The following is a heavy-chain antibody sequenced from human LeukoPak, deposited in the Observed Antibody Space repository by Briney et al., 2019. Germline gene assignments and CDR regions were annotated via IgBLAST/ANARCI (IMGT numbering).Heavy chain of an antibody. CDR2: ISSSGSTI. CDR3: ANLLLWFGELPIP. D-gene: IGHD3-10*01. Sequence: GGSLRLSCAASGFTFSSYEMNWVRQAPGKGLEWVSYISSSGSTIYYADSVKGRFTISRDNAKNSLYLQMNSLRAEDTAVYYCANLLLWFGELPIPWGQGTLVTVSS. CDR1: GFTFSSYE. J-gene: IGHJ5*02. V-gene: IGHV3-48*03.